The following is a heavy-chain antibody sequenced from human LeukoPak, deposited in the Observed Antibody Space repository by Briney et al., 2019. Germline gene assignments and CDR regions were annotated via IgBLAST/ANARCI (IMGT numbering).Heavy chain of an antibody. D-gene: IGHD1-26*01. J-gene: IGHJ4*02. CDR3: ARDSGTYGY. CDR2: ISAYNGNT. V-gene: IGHV1-18*04. Sequence: GSSVKVSCKASGGTFSSYAINWVRQAPGQGLEWMGWISAYNGNTNYAQKVQGRVTMTTDTSTSTAYMELRSLRSDDTAVYYCARDSGTYGYWGQGTLVTVSS. CDR1: GGTFSSYA.